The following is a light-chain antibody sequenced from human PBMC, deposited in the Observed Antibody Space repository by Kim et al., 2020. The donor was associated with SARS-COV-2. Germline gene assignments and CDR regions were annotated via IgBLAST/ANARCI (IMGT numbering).Light chain of an antibody. Sequence: QSDTISCTGTSNDVSYYNYVAWYQHRPGKGPKVLIYEVTKRPSGVPDRFSGSRSGNTAFLTVSGLQAEDEADYYCSSYAGTNRPFVFGTGTRVTVL. CDR3: SSYAGTNRPFV. J-gene: IGLJ1*01. CDR2: EVT. V-gene: IGLV2-8*01. CDR1: SNDVSYYNY.